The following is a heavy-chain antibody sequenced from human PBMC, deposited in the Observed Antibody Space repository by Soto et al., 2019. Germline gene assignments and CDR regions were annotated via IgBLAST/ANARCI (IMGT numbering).Heavy chain of an antibody. D-gene: IGHD1-26*01. Sequence: EASVKVSCKASGGSFSSYTISWVRQAHGQGLEWMGRFIPVLGIPNYAQKFQGRVTITADKSTSTAYMELSSLRSEDTAVYYCARAPIVGVQYFDLWGRGTLVTVSS. CDR1: GGSFSSYT. CDR2: FIPVLGIP. V-gene: IGHV1-69*02. J-gene: IGHJ2*01. CDR3: ARAPIVGVQYFDL.